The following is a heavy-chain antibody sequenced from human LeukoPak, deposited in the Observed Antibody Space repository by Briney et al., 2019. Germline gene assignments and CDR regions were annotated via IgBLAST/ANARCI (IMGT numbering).Heavy chain of an antibody. Sequence: PSETLSLTCTVSGGSISSISYFWGWIRQPPGKGLEWIATTYYSGSTYYNPSLKSRVTISVDTSKNQFSLKVTSVTAADTAVYYCAGIETYYDFWSGFLWGQGTLVTVSS. V-gene: IGHV4-39*01. CDR2: TYYSGST. J-gene: IGHJ4*02. CDR3: AGIETYYDFWSGFL. CDR1: GGSISSISYF. D-gene: IGHD3-3*01.